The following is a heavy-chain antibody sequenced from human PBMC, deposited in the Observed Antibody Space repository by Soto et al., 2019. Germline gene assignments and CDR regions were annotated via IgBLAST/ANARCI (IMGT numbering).Heavy chain of an antibody. CDR2: INPKSGGT. Sequence: GASVKVSCKASGYTFTGYYMHWVRQAPGQGLEWMGWINPKSGGTNSAQKFQGRVTMTTDTSISTASMELTRLTSDDTAIYYCARGDSTDCSNGVCSFFYNHDMDVWGQGTTVTV. V-gene: IGHV1-2*02. CDR3: ARGDSTDCSNGVCSFFYNHDMDV. J-gene: IGHJ6*02. D-gene: IGHD2-8*01. CDR1: GYTFTGYY.